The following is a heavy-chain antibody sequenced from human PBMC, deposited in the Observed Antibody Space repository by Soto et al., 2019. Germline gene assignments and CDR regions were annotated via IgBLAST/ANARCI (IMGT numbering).Heavy chain of an antibody. V-gene: IGHV3-48*02. J-gene: IGHJ3*02. CDR3: HYYDSSGYYSYAFDI. CDR1: GFTFSSYS. CDR2: ISSSSSTI. D-gene: IGHD3-22*01. Sequence: PGGSLRLSCAASGFTFSSYSMNWVRQAPGKGLEWVSYISSSSSTIYYADSVKGRFTISRDNAKNSLCLQMNSLRDEDTAVYYCHYYDSSGYYSYAFDIWGQGTMVTVSS.